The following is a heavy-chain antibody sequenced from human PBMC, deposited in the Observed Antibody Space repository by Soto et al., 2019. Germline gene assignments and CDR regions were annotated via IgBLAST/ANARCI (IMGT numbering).Heavy chain of an antibody. D-gene: IGHD5-18*01. CDR3: AREGPDSYGYLGHLRYYYYYGMDV. J-gene: IGHJ6*02. Sequence: QVQLVESGGGVVQPGRSLRLSCAASGFTFSSYGMHWVRQAPGKGLEWVAVIWYDGSNKYYADSVKGRFTISRDNSKNTLYLQMNSLRAEDTAVYYCAREGPDSYGYLGHLRYYYYYGMDVWGQGTTVTVSS. CDR1: GFTFSSYG. CDR2: IWYDGSNK. V-gene: IGHV3-33*01.